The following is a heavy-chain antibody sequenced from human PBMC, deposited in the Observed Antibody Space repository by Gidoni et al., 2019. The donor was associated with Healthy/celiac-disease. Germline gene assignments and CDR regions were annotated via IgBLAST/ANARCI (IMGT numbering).Heavy chain of an antibody. CDR3: AKGDHLGLRPFDY. V-gene: IGHV3-23*01. Sequence: EVQLLESGGGLVQPGGSLRLSCAASGFTFSSYAISWVRQAPGKGLEWVSAISGSGGSTYYADSVKGRFTISRDNSKNTLYLQMNSLRAEDTAVYYCAKGDHLGLRPFDYWGQGTLVTVSS. J-gene: IGHJ4*02. CDR2: ISGSGGST. CDR1: GFTFSSYA. D-gene: IGHD4-17*01.